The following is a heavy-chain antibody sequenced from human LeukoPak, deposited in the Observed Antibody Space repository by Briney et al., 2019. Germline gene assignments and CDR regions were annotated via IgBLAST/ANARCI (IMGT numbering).Heavy chain of an antibody. CDR3: ARGDYMREYGMDV. V-gene: IGHV4-31*03. J-gene: IGHJ6*02. D-gene: IGHD4-11*01. CDR2: IYYSGST. Sequence: SETLSLTCTVSGGSISNGDHYWSWICQHPGKGLEWIGHIYYSGSTYYNPSLKSRVTISVDTSKNQFSLKLSSVTAADTAVYYCARGDYMREYGMDVWGQGTTVTVSS. CDR1: GGSISNGDHY.